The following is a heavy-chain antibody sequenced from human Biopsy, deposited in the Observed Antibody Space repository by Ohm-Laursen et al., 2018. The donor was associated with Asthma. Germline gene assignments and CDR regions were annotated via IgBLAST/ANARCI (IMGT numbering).Heavy chain of an antibody. V-gene: IGHV1-69*13. J-gene: IGHJ4*02. D-gene: IGHD2-2*01. Sequence: SVQVSCQSLGGTFNTYVIGWVRQAPGHGLEWMGGINSVFGTTTYPQKFQDRVTITADDSTSTVYMELSSLRSEDTAVYYCARKAGSCISRTCYSLDFWGQGTLVTVSS. CDR2: INSVFGTT. CDR1: GGTFNTYV. CDR3: ARKAGSCISRTCYSLDF.